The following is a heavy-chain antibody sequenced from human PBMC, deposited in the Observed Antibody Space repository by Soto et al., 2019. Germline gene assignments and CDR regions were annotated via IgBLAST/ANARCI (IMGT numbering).Heavy chain of an antibody. D-gene: IGHD6-19*01. CDR3: VRDFRGAVAGSEFDH. J-gene: IGHJ4*02. CDR1: GFSFVSYS. CDR2: INGNADDS. V-gene: IGHV3-74*01. Sequence: EVHLAESGGGLVLTGGSLRLSCAASGFSFVSYSMHWVRQVPGEGLAWVSRINGNADDSDYADSVKGRFTISRDNAMNRLYLQMDSLRADGTGVYYCVRDFRGAVAGSEFDHWGQGTLVTVSS.